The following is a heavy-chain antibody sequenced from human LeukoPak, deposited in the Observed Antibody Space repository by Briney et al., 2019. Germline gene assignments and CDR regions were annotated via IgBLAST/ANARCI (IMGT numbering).Heavy chain of an antibody. CDR1: GDTFSTYA. J-gene: IGHJ5*02. CDR3: ASSLSTDWTMTQYENWFDP. CDR2: IIPMFGTP. Sequence: SVKVSCKASGDTFSTYAIRWVRQAPGQGLEWVGGIIPMFGTPNYAQKFQGRVTITANKSTSTAYMELSSLRSEDTAVYYCASSLSTDWTMTQYENWFDPWGQGTLVTVSS. V-gene: IGHV1-69*06. D-gene: IGHD3-22*01.